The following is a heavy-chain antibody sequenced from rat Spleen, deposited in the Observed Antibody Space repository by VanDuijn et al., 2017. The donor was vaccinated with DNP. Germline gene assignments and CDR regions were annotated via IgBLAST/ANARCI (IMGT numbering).Heavy chain of an antibody. CDR3: ARHRIYNNLFDY. CDR2: IDTDGDNS. J-gene: IGHJ2*01. CDR1: GFTFSSYW. Sequence: EVQLVETGGGLVQPGRSLKLSCVASGFTFSSYWMYWVRQAPGMGLEWVASIDTDGDNSYYLDSVKGRFTFSRDNAEGTLSLQMDSLRSEDTATYYCARHRIYNNLFDYWGQGVMVTVSS. V-gene: IGHV5-58*01. D-gene: IGHD1-10*01.